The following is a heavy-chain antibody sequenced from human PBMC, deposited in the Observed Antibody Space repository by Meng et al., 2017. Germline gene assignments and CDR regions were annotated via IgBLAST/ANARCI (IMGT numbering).Heavy chain of an antibody. CDR2: ISSSGSTK. D-gene: IGHD3-22*01. CDR3: ARDLGGYYVSFDY. CDR1: GFTFSDYY. V-gene: IGHV3-11*01. Sequence: GESLKISCAASGFTFSDYYMSWIRQAPGKGLEWVSYISSSGSTKYYADSVKGRFTISRDNAKNSLYLQMNSLRVEDMAVYYCARDLGGYYVSFDYWGQGTLVTVSS. J-gene: IGHJ4*02.